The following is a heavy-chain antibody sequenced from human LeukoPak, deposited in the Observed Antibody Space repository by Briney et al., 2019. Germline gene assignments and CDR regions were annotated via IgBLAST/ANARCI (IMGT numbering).Heavy chain of an antibody. V-gene: IGHV1-46*01. D-gene: IGHD2-2*01. J-gene: IGHJ4*02. Sequence: GASVKVSCKASGYTFTSYYMHWVRQAPGQGLEWLGIINPSGGSTSYAQKFQGRVTMTRDMSTSTVYMELSSLRSEDTAVYYCARVHCSSTSCYHFDYWGQGTLVTVSS. CDR3: ARVHCSSTSCYHFDY. CDR2: INPSGGST. CDR1: GYTFTSYY.